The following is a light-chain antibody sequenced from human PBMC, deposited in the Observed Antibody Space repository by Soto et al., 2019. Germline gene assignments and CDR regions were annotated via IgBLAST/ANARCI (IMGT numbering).Light chain of an antibody. J-gene: IGKJ2*01. CDR1: QTISSN. Sequence: EIVMTQSPATLSVSPGDSATLSCRASQTISSNLDWYQQRPGQAPRLLIHGASTRATGFPARFSGSGSGTEFTNTISRLQSEDIAVSYCQQYHNWPPQYTFGQGNKLKIK. V-gene: IGKV3-15*01. CDR3: QQYHNWPPQYT. CDR2: GAS.